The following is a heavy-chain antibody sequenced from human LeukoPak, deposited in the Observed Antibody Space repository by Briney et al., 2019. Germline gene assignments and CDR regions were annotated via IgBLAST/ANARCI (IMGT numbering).Heavy chain of an antibody. CDR1: GGSISSYY. Sequence: SETLSLTCTVSGGSISSYYWSWIRQPPGKGLEWIGYIYYSGSTNYNPSLKSRVTISVDTSKNQFSLKLSSVTAADTAVYYCARVRLTTVTSNIGPYYYYYGMDVWGQGTTVTVSS. D-gene: IGHD4-17*01. CDR3: ARVRLTTVTSNIGPYYYYYGMDV. J-gene: IGHJ6*02. V-gene: IGHV4-59*01. CDR2: IYYSGST.